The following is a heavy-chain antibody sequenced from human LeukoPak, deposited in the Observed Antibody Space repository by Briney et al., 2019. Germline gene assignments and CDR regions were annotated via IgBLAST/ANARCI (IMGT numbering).Heavy chain of an antibody. D-gene: IGHD2-15*01. V-gene: IGHV1-69*13. CDR2: IIPIFGTA. J-gene: IGHJ4*02. CDR1: GGTFSSYA. Sequence: ASVKVSCKASGGTFSSYAISWVRQAPGQGLEWMGGIIPIFGTANYAQKFQGRVTITADESTSTAYMELSSLRSEDTAVYYCARVGGSCYPYYFDYWGQGTLVTVSS. CDR3: ARVGGSCYPYYFDY.